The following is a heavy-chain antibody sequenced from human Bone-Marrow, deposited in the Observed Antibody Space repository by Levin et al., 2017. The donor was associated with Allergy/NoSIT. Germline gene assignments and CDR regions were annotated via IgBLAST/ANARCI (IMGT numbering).Heavy chain of an antibody. CDR2: ISWNSGSI. CDR3: AKGSTSCYTVYGMDV. J-gene: IGHJ6*02. Sequence: SLKISCAASGFTFDDYAMHWVRQAPGKGLEWVSGISWNSGSIGYADSVKGRFTISRDNAKNSLYLQMNSLRAEDTALYYCAKGSTSCYTVYGMDVWGQGTTVTVSS. D-gene: IGHD2-2*02. V-gene: IGHV3-9*01. CDR1: GFTFDDYA.